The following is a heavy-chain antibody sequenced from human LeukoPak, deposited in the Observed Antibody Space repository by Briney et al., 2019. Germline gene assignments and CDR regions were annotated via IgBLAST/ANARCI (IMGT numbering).Heavy chain of an antibody. Sequence: PGGSLRLSCAASGFTFSSYEMNWVRQAPGKGLEWVPYISSSGSTIYYADSVKGRFTISRDNAKNSLYLQMNSLRAEDTAVYYCARISGSYLFDYWGQGTLVTVSS. J-gene: IGHJ4*02. CDR2: ISSSGSTI. CDR1: GFTFSSYE. D-gene: IGHD1-26*01. CDR3: ARISGSYLFDY. V-gene: IGHV3-48*03.